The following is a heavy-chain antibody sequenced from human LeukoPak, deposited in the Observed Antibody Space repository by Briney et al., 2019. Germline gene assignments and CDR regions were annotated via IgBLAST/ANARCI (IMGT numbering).Heavy chain of an antibody. CDR2: IYYSGST. V-gene: IGHV4-59*13. J-gene: IGHJ5*02. CDR3: ARDNGAQFDP. CDR1: GGSISSYY. Sequence: PSETLSLTCTVSGGSISSYYWSWIRQPPGKGLEWIGYIYYSGSTNYNPSLKSRVPISVDTSKNQFSLKLSSVTAADTAVYYCARDNGAQFDPWGQGTLVTVSS.